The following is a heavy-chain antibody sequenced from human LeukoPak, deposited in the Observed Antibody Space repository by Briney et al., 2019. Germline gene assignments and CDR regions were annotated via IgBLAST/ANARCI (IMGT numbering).Heavy chain of an antibody. CDR1: NGSVRSTDYY. D-gene: IGHD4-17*01. CDR2: IYYSGNT. CDR3: ARAQHDYGDYPHDA. J-gene: IGHJ5*02. V-gene: IGHV4-30-4*01. Sequence: SETMSLTCAVSNGSVRSTDYYWSWVRQPPGKGLEWIGYIYYSGNTYYNPSLKGRLTMSVDTSKNQFSLKLNSVTAADTAVYYCARAQHDYGDYPHDAWGQGTLVTVSS.